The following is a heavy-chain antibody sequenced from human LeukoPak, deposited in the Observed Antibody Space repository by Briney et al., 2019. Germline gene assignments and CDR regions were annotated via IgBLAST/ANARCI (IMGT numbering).Heavy chain of an antibody. V-gene: IGHV3-30*02. CDR3: ARDFSYGVKGAFEY. Sequence: GGSLRLSCAASGFTFSRFGMHWGRQGPGKGLEWVAFLRYDGSDKSYAESVKGRFIISRDNSKNILYVQMDSLRTEDTGVYFCARDFSYGVKGAFEYWGQGTLVTVSS. J-gene: IGHJ4*02. CDR1: GFTFSRFG. CDR2: LRYDGSDK. D-gene: IGHD3-10*01.